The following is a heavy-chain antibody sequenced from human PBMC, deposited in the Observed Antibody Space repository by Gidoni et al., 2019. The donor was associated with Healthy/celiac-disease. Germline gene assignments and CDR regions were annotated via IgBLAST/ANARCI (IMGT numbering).Heavy chain of an antibody. D-gene: IGHD4-17*01. CDR3: ARRLRGDYDVDY. CDR2: ISSSSSYI. J-gene: IGHJ4*02. Sequence: EVQLVESGGGLVKPGGSLRLSCAASGFTFSSYSMNWVRQAPGKGLEWVSSISSSSSYIYYADSVKGRFTISRDNAKNSLYLQMNSLRAEDTAVYYCARRLRGDYDVDYWGQGTLVTVSS. CDR1: GFTFSSYS. V-gene: IGHV3-21*01.